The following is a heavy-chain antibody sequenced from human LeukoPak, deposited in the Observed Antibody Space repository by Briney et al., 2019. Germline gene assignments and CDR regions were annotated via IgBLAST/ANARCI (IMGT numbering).Heavy chain of an antibody. CDR1: GFTFSSYW. CDR2: ISSSSSYI. D-gene: IGHD1-26*01. CDR3: ARDGDSGSYYS. V-gene: IGHV3-21*01. Sequence: GGSLRLSCAASGFTFSSYWMSWVRQAPGKGLEWVSSISSSSSYIYYADSVKGRFAISRDNAKNSLYLQMNSLRAEDTAVYYCARDGDSGSYYSWGQGTLVTVSS. J-gene: IGHJ5*02.